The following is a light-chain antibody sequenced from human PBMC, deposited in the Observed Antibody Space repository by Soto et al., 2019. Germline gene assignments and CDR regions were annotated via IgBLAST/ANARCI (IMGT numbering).Light chain of an antibody. J-gene: IGKJ3*01. CDR3: QQRSNWPPFT. Sequence: EIVLTQSPATLSLSPGERATLSYRASQSISNLLAWYQQKPGQAPRLLIYDASNRATGVPARFSGSGSGTDFTLTISSLEPEDFAVYFCQQRSNWPPFTFGPGTKVEIK. CDR2: DAS. V-gene: IGKV3-11*01. CDR1: QSISNL.